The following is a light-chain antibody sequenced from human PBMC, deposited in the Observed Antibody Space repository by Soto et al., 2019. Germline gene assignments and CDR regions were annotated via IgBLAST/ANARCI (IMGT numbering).Light chain of an antibody. CDR2: GAS. CDR3: QQYGSSPPGIT. Sequence: ETVMTQSPATLSVSPGERATVSCCASQSVNSNLAWYQQKLGQAPRVLIYGASSRATGIPDRFSGSGSGTDFTLTISRLEPEDFAVYYCQQYGSSPPGITFGQGTRLEIK. CDR1: QSVNSN. V-gene: IGKV3-20*01. J-gene: IGKJ5*01.